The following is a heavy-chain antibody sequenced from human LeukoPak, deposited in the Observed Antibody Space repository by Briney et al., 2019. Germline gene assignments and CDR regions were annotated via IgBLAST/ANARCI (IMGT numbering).Heavy chain of an antibody. Sequence: GESLKISCKASGYTFTSYWISWVRHTPGNGLEWMARIDPRDSFTRYGPSFQGHVTISSDKSINTAYLHWSSLKASDTATYYCVRHYASGQDYWGQGTLVTVSS. CDR3: VRHYASGQDY. D-gene: IGHD3-10*01. V-gene: IGHV5-10-1*01. CDR1: GYTFTSYW. J-gene: IGHJ4*02. CDR2: IDPRDSFT.